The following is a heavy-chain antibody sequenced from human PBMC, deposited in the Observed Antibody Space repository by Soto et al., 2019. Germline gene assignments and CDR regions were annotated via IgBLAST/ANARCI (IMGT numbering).Heavy chain of an antibody. Sequence: ASVKVSCKASGYTFTSYGISWMRQAPGQGLEWMGWISAYNGNTNYAQKLQGRVTMTTDTSTSTAYMELRSLRSDDTAVYYCARDLCSSTSCYVGNAFDIWGQGTMVTVSS. V-gene: IGHV1-18*01. J-gene: IGHJ3*02. CDR2: ISAYNGNT. CDR3: ARDLCSSTSCYVGNAFDI. D-gene: IGHD2-2*01. CDR1: GYTFTSYG.